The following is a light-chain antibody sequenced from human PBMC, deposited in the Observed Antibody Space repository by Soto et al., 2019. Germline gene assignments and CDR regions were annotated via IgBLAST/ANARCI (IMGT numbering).Light chain of an antibody. CDR1: SGHSSYA. CDR2: LNSDGSH. V-gene: IGLV4-69*01. J-gene: IGLJ2*01. Sequence: QAVVTQSPSASASLGASVKLTCTLTSGHSSYAIAWHQQQPEKGPRYLMKLNSDGSHSKGDGIPDRFSGSSSGAERYLTISSLQSEDEADYYCQSWGTGIGLVFGGGTKLTVL. CDR3: QSWGTGIGLV.